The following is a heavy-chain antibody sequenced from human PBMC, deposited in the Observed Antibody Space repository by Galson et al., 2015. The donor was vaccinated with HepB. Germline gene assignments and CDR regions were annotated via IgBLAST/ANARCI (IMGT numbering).Heavy chain of an antibody. J-gene: IGHJ4*02. CDR2: ISSSGSTI. CDR1: GFAFSDYY. CDR3: ARDSDSSGWYAGY. V-gene: IGHV3-11*01. D-gene: IGHD6-19*01. Sequence: SLRLSCAASGFAFSDYYMSWIRQAPGKGLEWVSYISSSGSTICYADSVKGRFTISRDNAKNSLYLQMNSLRAEDTAVYYCARDSDSSGWYAGYWGQGTLVTVSS.